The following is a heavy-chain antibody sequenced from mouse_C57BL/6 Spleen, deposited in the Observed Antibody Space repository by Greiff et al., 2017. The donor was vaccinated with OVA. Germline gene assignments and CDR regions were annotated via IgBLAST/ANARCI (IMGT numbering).Heavy chain of an antibody. CDR2: IYPGSGST. J-gene: IGHJ3*01. Sequence: QVQLQQPGAELVKPGASVKMSCKASGYTFTSYWITWVKQRPGQGLEWIGDIYPGSGSTNYNEKFKSKATLTVDTSSSTAYMQLSSLTSEDSAVYYCARDGVGYTWFAYWGQGTLVTVSA. D-gene: IGHD2-2*01. CDR1: GYTFTSYW. CDR3: ARDGVGYTWFAY. V-gene: IGHV1-55*01.